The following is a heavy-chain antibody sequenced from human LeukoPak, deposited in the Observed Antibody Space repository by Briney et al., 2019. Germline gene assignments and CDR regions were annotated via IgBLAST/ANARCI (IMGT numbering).Heavy chain of an antibody. CDR1: GFTFSSYG. CDR3: AKDISDYGGYYYYYMDV. V-gene: IGHV3-33*06. J-gene: IGHJ6*03. D-gene: IGHD4/OR15-4a*01. CDR2: IWYDGSNK. Sequence: PERSLRLSCAASGFTFSSYGMHWVRQAPGKGLEWVAVIWYDGSNKYYADSVKGRFTISRDNSKNTLYLQMNSLRAEDTAVYYCAKDISDYGGYYYYYMDVWGKGTTVTVSS.